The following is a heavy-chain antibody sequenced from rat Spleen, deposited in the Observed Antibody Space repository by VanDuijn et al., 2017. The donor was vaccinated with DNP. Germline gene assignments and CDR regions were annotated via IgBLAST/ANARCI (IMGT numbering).Heavy chain of an antibody. V-gene: IGHV5-58*01. J-gene: IGHJ4*01. CDR1: GFTFSNYW. CDR3: AKDRDGGFAMDA. D-gene: IGHD1-11*01. CDR2: INTAGGTT. Sequence: EVQLVETGGGLVQPGRSLKLSCVASGFTFSNYWMYWIRQAPGKGLEWVASINTAGGTTSYPDSVKGRFTISRDNAKNTVYLQMNSLRSEDTATYYCAKDRDGGFAMDAWGHGTSVIVSS.